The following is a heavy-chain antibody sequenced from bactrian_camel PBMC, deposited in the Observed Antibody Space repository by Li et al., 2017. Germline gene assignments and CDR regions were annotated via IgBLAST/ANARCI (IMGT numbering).Heavy chain of an antibody. CDR1: GYRYKSAA. V-gene: IGHV3S63*01. Sequence: HVQLVESGGGSVQSGGSLRLSCELSGYRYKSAACMGWFRQVEGKEREGIASISGADGRTYYADSVKGRFTISQDNAKNTLYLQMNSLKPEDTAMYYCAAFTPRGSRCSDFGYWGQGTQVTVS. J-gene: IGHJ6*01. D-gene: IGHD2*01. CDR2: ISGADGRT. CDR3: AAFTPRGSRCSDFGY.